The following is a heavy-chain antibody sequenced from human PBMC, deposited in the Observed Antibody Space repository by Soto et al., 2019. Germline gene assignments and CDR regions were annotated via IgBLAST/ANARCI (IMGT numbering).Heavy chain of an antibody. D-gene: IGHD2-2*01. CDR3: ARVRYCSSTSCYAFDY. V-gene: IGHV1-8*01. Sequence: GASVKVSCKASGYTFTSYDINWVRQATGQGLEWMGWMNPNSGNTGYAQKFQGRVTMTRNTSISTAYMELSSLRSEDTAVYYCARVRYCSSTSCYAFDYWGQGTLVTVSS. J-gene: IGHJ4*02. CDR2: MNPNSGNT. CDR1: GYTFTSYD.